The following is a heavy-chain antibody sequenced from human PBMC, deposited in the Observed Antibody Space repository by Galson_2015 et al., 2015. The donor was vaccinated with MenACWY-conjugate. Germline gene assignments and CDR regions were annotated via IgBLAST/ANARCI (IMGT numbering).Heavy chain of an antibody. Sequence: SLRLSCAASGFTFIDYSMNRVRQAPGKGLEWVSYISSRSNTIYYADSVKGRLTISRDNARNSLYLQMNSLRAEDTAVYYCARVRRGRGYAFGYSENWGQGTLVTVSS. CDR1: GFTFIDYS. CDR2: ISSRSNTI. D-gene: IGHD5-18*01. J-gene: IGHJ4*02. V-gene: IGHV3-48*01. CDR3: ARVRRGRGYAFGYSEN.